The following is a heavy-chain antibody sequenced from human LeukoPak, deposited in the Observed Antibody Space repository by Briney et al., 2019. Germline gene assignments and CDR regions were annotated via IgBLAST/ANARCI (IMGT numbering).Heavy chain of an antibody. Sequence: GGSLRLSCAASGFTVSSNYMSWVRQAPGKGLEWVSVIYSGGSTYYADSVKGRFTISRDNSKNTLYLQMNSLRAEDTAVYYCARGLRGDIVVVPAAFDYWGQGTLVTVSS. CDR3: ARGLRGDIVVVPAAFDY. D-gene: IGHD2-2*01. CDR2: IYSGGST. V-gene: IGHV3-53*01. J-gene: IGHJ4*02. CDR1: GFTVSSNY.